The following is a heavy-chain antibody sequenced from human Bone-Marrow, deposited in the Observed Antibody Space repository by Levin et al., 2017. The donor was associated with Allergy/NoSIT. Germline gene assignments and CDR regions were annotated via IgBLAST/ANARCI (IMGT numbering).Heavy chain of an antibody. D-gene: IGHD6-19*01. CDR2: IFHSGST. Sequence: SCTVSGDSVTTGSFYWSWIRQPPGKGLEWIGHIFHSGSTYYNPFLKSRLTISVDTSHNKFFLTLRSVTAADTARYFCARVATLGWYYFDSWSQGTLVTVSS. CDR1: GDSVTTGSFY. V-gene: IGHV4-61*01. CDR3: ARVATLGWYYFDS. J-gene: IGHJ4*02.